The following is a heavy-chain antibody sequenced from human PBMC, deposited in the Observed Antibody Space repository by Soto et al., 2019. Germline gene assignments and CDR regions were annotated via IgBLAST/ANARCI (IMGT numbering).Heavy chain of an antibody. CDR1: GYTFTNNW. Sequence: EVLLLQSGAEVIKPGESLKISCKGSGYTFTNNWIAWVRQKPEKGLELMGLIHPTDSDARYSPSFQGQATFSADKSINTAYLQWTSVQASDTAIYYCARQGVRSSGWFDLWGQGTQVTVSS. D-gene: IGHD3-22*01. V-gene: IGHV5-51*01. CDR2: IHPTDSDA. J-gene: IGHJ5*02. CDR3: ARQGVRSSGWFDL.